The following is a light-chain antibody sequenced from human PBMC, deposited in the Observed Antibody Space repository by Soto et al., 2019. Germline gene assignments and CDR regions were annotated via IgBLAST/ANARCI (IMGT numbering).Light chain of an antibody. V-gene: IGLV2-14*01. Sequence: QSVLTQPASVSGSPGQSITISCTGTSSDVGGYEYVSWYQQHPGKAPKLMIYEISNRPSGVSNRFSGSRSGNTASLTISGLQAEDEADYYCISYTTNNTWVFGGGTKVTVL. CDR3: ISYTTNNTWV. J-gene: IGLJ3*02. CDR1: SSDVGGYEY. CDR2: EIS.